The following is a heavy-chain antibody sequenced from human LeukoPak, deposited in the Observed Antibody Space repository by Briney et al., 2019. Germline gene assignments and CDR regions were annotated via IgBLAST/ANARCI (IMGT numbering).Heavy chain of an antibody. J-gene: IGHJ6*03. V-gene: IGHV1-18*01. CDR3: ARGGGDDFWSGYPSYYYYMDV. Sequence: ASVKVSCKASGHTFTSYGISWVRQAPGQGLEWMGWISSYNGNTNYAQKLQGRVTMTTDTSTSTAYLELRSLRSDDTAVYYCARGGGDDFWSGYPSYYYYMDVWGKGTTVTVSS. CDR1: GHTFTSYG. CDR2: ISSYNGNT. D-gene: IGHD3-3*01.